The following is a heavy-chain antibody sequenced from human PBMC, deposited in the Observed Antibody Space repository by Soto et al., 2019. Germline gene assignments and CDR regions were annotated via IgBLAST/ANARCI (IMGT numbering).Heavy chain of an antibody. CDR3: AREPHPRDLDIVVVVAATLRGYYYYGMDV. Sequence: WASVKVSCKASGYTFTSYGISWVRQAPGQGLEWMGWISAYNGNTNYAQKLQGRVTMTTDTSTSTAYMELRSLRSDDTAVYYCAREPHPRDLDIVVVVAATLRGYYYYGMDVWGQGTTVTVSS. J-gene: IGHJ6*02. CDR1: GYTFTSYG. CDR2: ISAYNGNT. D-gene: IGHD2-15*01. V-gene: IGHV1-18*01.